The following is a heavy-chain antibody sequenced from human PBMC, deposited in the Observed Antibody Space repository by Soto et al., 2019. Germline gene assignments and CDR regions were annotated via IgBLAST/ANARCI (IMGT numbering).Heavy chain of an antibody. D-gene: IGHD2-15*01. Sequence: EVQLLESGGGLVQPGGSLRLSCAASGFTFSSYVMSWVRQAPGKWLEWVSTLSGSGGSTYYADSVKGRFTISRDNSKNTLYLQMNSLRAEDTAVYYCARNAPRYCSGGSCYFDFWAQGTLVTVSS. CDR2: LSGSGGST. V-gene: IGHV3-23*01. CDR3: ARNAPRYCSGGSCYFDF. J-gene: IGHJ4*02. CDR1: GFTFSSYV.